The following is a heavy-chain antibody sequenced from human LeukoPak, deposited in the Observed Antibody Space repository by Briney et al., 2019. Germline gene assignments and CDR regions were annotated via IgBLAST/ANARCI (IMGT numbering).Heavy chain of an antibody. J-gene: IGHJ5*02. D-gene: IGHD3-22*01. CDR3: AGYYYDSSRGFDL. Sequence: GGSLRLSCTASGFKFDDYGMSWVRQAPGKGLEWVCDINWNGAWTGYADSVKGRFTISRDNAKNSLYLQMNSLRAEDTALYYCAGYYYDSSRGFDLWGQGTLVTVSA. V-gene: IGHV3-20*04. CDR2: INWNGAWT. CDR1: GFKFDDYG.